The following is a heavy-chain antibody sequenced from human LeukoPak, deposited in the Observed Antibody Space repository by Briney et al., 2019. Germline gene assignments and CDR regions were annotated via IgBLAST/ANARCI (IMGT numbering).Heavy chain of an antibody. J-gene: IGHJ4*02. V-gene: IGHV4-59*12. CDR3: ASLYDRAGLDY. D-gene: IGHD3-16*01. Sequence: PSETLSLTCTVSGGSISSYYWSWIRQPPGKGLEWIGYIYYSGSTNYNPSLKSRVTISVDTSKNQFSLKLSSVTAADTAVYYCASLYDRAGLDYWGQGTLVTVSS. CDR2: IYYSGST. CDR1: GGSISSYY.